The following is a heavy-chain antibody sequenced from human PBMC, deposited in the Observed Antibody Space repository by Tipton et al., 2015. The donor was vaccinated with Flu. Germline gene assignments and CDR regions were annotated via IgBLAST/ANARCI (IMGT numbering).Heavy chain of an antibody. J-gene: IGHJ6*02. Sequence: TLSLTCTVSGGSISSSSYYWGWIRQPPGKGLGWIGSIYYTGSTYYNPSLKSRVTISKATSKNQLSLKLSSVTAADTAVYYCVRPHSYYSYAMDVWGQGTTVTVSS. CDR3: VRPHSYYSYAMDV. CDR1: GGSISSSSYY. V-gene: IGHV4-39*01. CDR2: IYYTGST. D-gene: IGHD1-26*01.